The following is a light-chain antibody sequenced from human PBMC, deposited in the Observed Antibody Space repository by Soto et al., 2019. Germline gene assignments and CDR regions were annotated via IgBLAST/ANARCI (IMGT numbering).Light chain of an antibody. CDR1: QSVSSN. J-gene: IGKJ4*01. V-gene: IGKV3-15*01. CDR3: QQYNNWPPPT. CDR2: GVS. Sequence: EIVMTQSPATLSVSPGERATLSCRASQSVSSNLAWYQQKPGQAPRLLIYGVSTRATGIPARFSGSGSGTEFTLTISSLQSEDFAVYYCQQYNNWPPPTFGGGTKVEIK.